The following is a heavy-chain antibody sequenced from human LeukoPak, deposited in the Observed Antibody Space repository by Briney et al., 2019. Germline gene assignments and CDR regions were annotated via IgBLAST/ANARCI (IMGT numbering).Heavy chain of an antibody. V-gene: IGHV4-39*07. CDR1: GGSISSSSYY. CDR2: IYYSGST. Sequence: SETLSLTCTVSGGSISSSSYYWGWIRQPPGKGLEWIGSIYYSGSTYYNPSLKSRVTISVDTSKNQFSLKLSSVTAADTAVYYCARHKGQLVTFDYWGQGTLVTVSS. J-gene: IGHJ4*02. CDR3: ARHKGQLVTFDY. D-gene: IGHD6-13*01.